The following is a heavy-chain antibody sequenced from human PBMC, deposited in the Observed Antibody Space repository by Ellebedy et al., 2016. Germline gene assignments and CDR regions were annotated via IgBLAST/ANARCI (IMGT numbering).Heavy chain of an antibody. D-gene: IGHD6-19*01. V-gene: IGHV1-18*01. CDR2: ISAYNGNT. CDR1: GYTFTSYG. CDR3: ARGPHVYSSGWYHIAPFDY. Sequence: ASVKVSCKASGYTFTSYGISWVRQAPGQGLEWMGWISAYNGNTNYAQKLQGRVTMTTDTSTSTAYMELRSLRSDDTAVYYCARGPHVYSSGWYHIAPFDYWGQGTLVTVSS. J-gene: IGHJ4*02.